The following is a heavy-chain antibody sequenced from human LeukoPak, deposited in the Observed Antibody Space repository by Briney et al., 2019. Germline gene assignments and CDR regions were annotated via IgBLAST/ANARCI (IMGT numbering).Heavy chain of an antibody. J-gene: IGHJ6*02. CDR2: IYYSGST. CDR1: GGSISSYY. CDR3: ARVAVRSGMDV. V-gene: IGHV4-59*01. Sequence: SETLSLTCTVSGGSISSYYWSWIRQPPGKGLEWIGYIYYSGSTNYNPSLKSRVTISVDTSKNQFSLKLSSVTAADTAVHYCARVAVRSGMDVWGQGTTVTVSS. D-gene: IGHD3-10*01.